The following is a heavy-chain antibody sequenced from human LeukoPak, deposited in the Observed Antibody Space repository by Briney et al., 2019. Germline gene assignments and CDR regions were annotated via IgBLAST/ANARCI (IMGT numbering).Heavy chain of an antibody. CDR2: INTDGSST. CDR3: ARDSFARIVGATDY. CDR1: GFTLSNYW. Sequence: GGSLRLSCSASGFTLSNYWIHWVRQAPGKGLVWVSRINTDGSSTNYADSVRGRFTVSRDNAKNTLYLQMNSLRAEDTAVYYCARDSFARIVGATDYWGQGTLVTVSS. J-gene: IGHJ4*02. V-gene: IGHV3-74*01. D-gene: IGHD1-26*01.